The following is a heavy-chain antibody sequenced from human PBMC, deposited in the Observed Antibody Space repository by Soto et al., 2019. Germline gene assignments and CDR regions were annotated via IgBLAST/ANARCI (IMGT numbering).Heavy chain of an antibody. Sequence: QVQLQGSGPGLVKPSETLSLTCTVSGGSISSYYWSWIRQPPGKGLEWIGYIYYSGSTNYNPSLKSRVTISVDTSKNQFSLKLSSVTAADTAVYYCAREVAWAFDYWGQGTLVTVSS. J-gene: IGHJ4*02. CDR1: GGSISSYY. CDR3: AREVAWAFDY. V-gene: IGHV4-59*01. D-gene: IGHD2-15*01. CDR2: IYYSGST.